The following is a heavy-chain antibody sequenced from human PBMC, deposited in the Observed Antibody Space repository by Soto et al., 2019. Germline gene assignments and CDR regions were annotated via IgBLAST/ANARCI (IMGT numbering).Heavy chain of an antibody. CDR3: ARGRRLMIGWFDP. CDR2: IKQDGSEK. D-gene: IGHD2-21*01. J-gene: IGHJ5*02. CDR1: GFTFSSYW. Sequence: EVQLVESGGGLVQPGGSLRLSCAASGFTFSSYWMSWVRQAPGKGLEWVANIKQDGSEKYYVDSVKGRFTISRDNAKNSLLMQMNNKRAEDTAVNYGARGRRLMIGWFDPWGQGTLDTVSS. V-gene: IGHV3-7*01.